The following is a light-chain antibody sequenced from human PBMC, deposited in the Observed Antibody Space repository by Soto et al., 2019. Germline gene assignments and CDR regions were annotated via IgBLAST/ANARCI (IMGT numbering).Light chain of an antibody. V-gene: IGLV2-8*01. CDR1: SSDVGAYNF. J-gene: IGLJ1*01. CDR2: EVT. Sequence: QSALTQPPSASGSPGQSVTISCTGTSSDVGAYNFVSWYQQHPGKAPKLIISEVTKRPSGVPDRSSGSKSGNTASLTVSGLQAEDEADYYCSSHAGSIHFYVFGTGTKLTVL. CDR3: SSHAGSIHFYV.